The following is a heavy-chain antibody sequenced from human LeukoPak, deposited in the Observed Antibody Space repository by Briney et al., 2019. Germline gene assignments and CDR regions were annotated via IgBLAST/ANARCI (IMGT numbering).Heavy chain of an antibody. CDR2: ISYGGSNK. D-gene: IGHD1-1*01. J-gene: IGHJ4*02. Sequence: GGSLRLSCAASGFTFSSYDMQWVRQSRGKGLEWVAVISYGGSNKHYADSVKGRFTISRDNSKNTLYLQMNSLRAEDTAVYYCANQANNDPRSPFDYWGQGTLVTVSS. CDR1: GFTFSSYD. CDR3: ANQANNDPRSPFDY. V-gene: IGHV3-30*18.